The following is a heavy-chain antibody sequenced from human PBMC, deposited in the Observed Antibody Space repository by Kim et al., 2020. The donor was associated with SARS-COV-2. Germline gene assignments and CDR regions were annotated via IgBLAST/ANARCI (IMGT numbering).Heavy chain of an antibody. Sequence: NPSLKSRVTISVDTSKNQFSLKRSSVTAADTAVYYCARSARRYSYGEFDYWGQGTLVTVSS. V-gene: IGHV4-34*01. CDR3: ARSARRYSYGEFDY. D-gene: IGHD5-18*01. J-gene: IGHJ4*02.